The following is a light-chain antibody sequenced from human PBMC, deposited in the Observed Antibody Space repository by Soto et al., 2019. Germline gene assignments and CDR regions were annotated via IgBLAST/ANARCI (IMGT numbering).Light chain of an antibody. CDR2: DAS. CDR1: QDISNC. CDR3: QQCDQLPLT. J-gene: IGKJ4*01. V-gene: IGKV1-33*01. Sequence: DIQMTQSPSSLSASVGDRVTITCQASQDISNCLNWYQQKPGKAPKPLIYDASKLETGVPSRFSGSGSATDFTLTISSLQAEDIARYYCQQCDQLPLTFGGGTKVDIK.